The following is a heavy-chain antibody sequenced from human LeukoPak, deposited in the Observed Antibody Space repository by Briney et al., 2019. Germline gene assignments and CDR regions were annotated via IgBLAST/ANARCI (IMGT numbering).Heavy chain of an antibody. J-gene: IGHJ4*02. V-gene: IGHV3-20*04. CDR3: ARERGQADY. CDR1: GFTVSGNY. Sequence: RSGGSLRLSCAVSGFTVSGNYMSWVRQAPGKGLEWVSGINWNGGSTGYADSVKGRFTISRDNAKNSLYLQMNSLRAEETALYYCARERGQADYWGQGTLVTVSS. CDR2: INWNGGST.